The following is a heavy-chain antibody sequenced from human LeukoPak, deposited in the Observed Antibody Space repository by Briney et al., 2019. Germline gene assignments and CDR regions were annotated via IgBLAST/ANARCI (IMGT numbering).Heavy chain of an antibody. J-gene: IGHJ6*02. CDR3: ARTVFSYYYYGMDV. V-gene: IGHV4-59*01. Sequence: GYIYYSGSTNYNPSLKSRVTISVDTSKNQFSLKLSSVTAADTAVYYCARTVFSYYYYGMDVWGQGTTVTVSS. D-gene: IGHD2-21*02. CDR2: IYYSGST.